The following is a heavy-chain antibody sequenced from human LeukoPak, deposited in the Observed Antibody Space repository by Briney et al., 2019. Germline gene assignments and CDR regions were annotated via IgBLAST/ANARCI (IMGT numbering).Heavy chain of an antibody. CDR3: ARKGYCSSTSCYRGVWNYLGYYYYYMDV. J-gene: IGHJ6*03. CDR1: GYTFTSYD. V-gene: IGHV1-8*01. Sequence: GASVKVCCKASGYTFTSYDINWVRQATGQGLEWMGWMNPNSGNTGYAQKFQGRVTMTRNTSISTAYMELSSLRSEDTAVYYCARKGYCSSTSCYRGVWNYLGYYYYYMDVWGKGTTVTVSS. CDR2: MNPNSGNT. D-gene: IGHD2-2*01.